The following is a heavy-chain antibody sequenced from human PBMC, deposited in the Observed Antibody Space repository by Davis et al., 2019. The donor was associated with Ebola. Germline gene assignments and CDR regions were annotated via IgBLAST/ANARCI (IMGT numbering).Heavy chain of an antibody. J-gene: IGHJ5*02. V-gene: IGHV1-2*06. D-gene: IGHD3-3*02. CDR3: ARSAFLYNWFDP. Sequence: AASVKVSCKASGYTFTGYYMHWVRQAPGQGLEWMGRINPNSGGTNYAQKFQGRVTITRDTSISTAYMELSRLRSDDTAVYYCARSAFLYNWFDPWGQGTLVTVSS. CDR2: INPNSGGT. CDR1: GYTFTGYY.